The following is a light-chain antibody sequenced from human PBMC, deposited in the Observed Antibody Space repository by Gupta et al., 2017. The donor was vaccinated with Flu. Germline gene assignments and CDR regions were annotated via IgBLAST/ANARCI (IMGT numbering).Light chain of an antibody. V-gene: IGLV3-21*03. CDR3: QVNDRSSDHYV. J-gene: IGLJ1*01. CDR2: DDR. CDR1: EIGSKG. Sequence: GKTASTTGWGSEIGSKGVDWYQRSTGHTPMLVVYDDRDRRSEIPERFSGTNYETTATMTSNGDKAGDEADYYCQVNDRSSDHYVFGLGTMATVL.